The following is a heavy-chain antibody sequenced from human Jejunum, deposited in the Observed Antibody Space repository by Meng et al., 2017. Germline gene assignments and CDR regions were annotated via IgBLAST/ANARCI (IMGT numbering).Heavy chain of an antibody. Sequence: QVQLQESGPGLVRPSETLSLICTVSGGSVSRAGYQWGWIRQPPGKGLEWIGYASTNYNPSLKSRVTISLDTSRNQFSLSLSSVTAADTAVDYCARDHMGSLDYWGQGILVTVSS. CDR3: ARDHMGSLDY. J-gene: IGHJ4*02. D-gene: IGHD1-26*01. V-gene: IGHV4-61*08. CDR1: GGSVSRAGYQ. CDR2: AST.